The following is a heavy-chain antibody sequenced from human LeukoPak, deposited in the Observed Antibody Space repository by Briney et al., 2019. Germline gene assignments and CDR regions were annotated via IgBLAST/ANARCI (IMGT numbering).Heavy chain of an antibody. D-gene: IGHD6-6*01. V-gene: IGHV3-48*02. Sequence: GSLRLSCAASGFTFSSYSMNWVRQAPGKGLEWVSYISSSGGTIYYADSVKGRFTISRDNAKNSLYLQMNSLRDEDTAVYYCARDEYSSSQDDYYYGMDVWGQGTTVTVSS. J-gene: IGHJ6*02. CDR2: ISSSGGTI. CDR3: ARDEYSSSQDDYYYGMDV. CDR1: GFTFSSYS.